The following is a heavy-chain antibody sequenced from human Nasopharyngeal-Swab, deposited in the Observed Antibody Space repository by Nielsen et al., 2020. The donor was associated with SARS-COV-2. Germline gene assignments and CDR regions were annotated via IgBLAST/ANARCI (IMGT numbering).Heavy chain of an antibody. D-gene: IGHD1-26*01. CDR3: ARGGAFFDY. CDR1: GGSFSGYY. V-gene: IGHV4-59*01. CDR2: IYYSGST. J-gene: IGHJ4*02. Sequence: GSLRLSCAVYGGSFSGYYWSWIRQPPGKGLEWIGYIYYSGSTNYNPSLKSRVTISVDTSKNQFSLKLSSVTAADTAVYYCARGGAFFDYWGQGTLVTVSS.